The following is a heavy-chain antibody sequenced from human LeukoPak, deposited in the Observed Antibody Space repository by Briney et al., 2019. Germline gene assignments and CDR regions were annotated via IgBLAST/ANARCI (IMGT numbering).Heavy chain of an antibody. CDR2: IKQDGSEK. Sequence: GGSLRLSCAASGFTFSSYWMSWVRQAPGKGLEWVANIKQDGSEKYYVDSVKGRFTISRDNAKNSLYLQMNSLRAEDTAVYYCARDWGMAQFLHFDYWGQGTLVTVSS. D-gene: IGHD3-16*01. V-gene: IGHV3-7*01. CDR1: GFTFSSYW. CDR3: ARDWGMAQFLHFDY. J-gene: IGHJ4*02.